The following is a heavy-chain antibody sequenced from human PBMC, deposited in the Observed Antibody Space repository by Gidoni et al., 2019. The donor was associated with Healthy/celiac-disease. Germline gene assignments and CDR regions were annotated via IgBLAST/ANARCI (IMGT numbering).Heavy chain of an antibody. D-gene: IGHD3-16*02. CDR1: GFTFSSYA. Sequence: QVQLVESGGGVVQPGRSLRLSCAASGFTFSSYAMQWVRQAPGKGLDVVAVISYDGSNKYYADSVKGRFTISRDNSKNTLYLQMNSLRAEDTAVYYCARDGQYDYVWGSYRLPGGWFDPWGQGTLVTVSS. V-gene: IGHV3-30-3*01. J-gene: IGHJ5*02. CDR2: ISYDGSNK. CDR3: ARDGQYDYVWGSYRLPGGWFDP.